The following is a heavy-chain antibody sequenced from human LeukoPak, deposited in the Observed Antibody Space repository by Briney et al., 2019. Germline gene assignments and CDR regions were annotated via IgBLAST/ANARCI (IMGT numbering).Heavy chain of an antibody. J-gene: IGHJ4*02. V-gene: IGHV6-1*01. D-gene: IGHD1-14*01. Sequence: SQTLSLTCAISGDSVSSNSAAWNWIRQSPSRGLEWLGRTYYRSKWYNDYAVSVKSRITINPDTSKNQFSLKLTSVTAADTAVYYCARDRRHRSSGVGDLAYYFDYWGRGTLVTVSS. CDR3: ARDRRHRSSGVGDLAYYFDY. CDR1: GDSVSSNSAA. CDR2: TYYRSKWYN.